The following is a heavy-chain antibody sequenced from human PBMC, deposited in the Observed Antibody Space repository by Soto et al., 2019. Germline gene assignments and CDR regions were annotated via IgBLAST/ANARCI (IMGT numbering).Heavy chain of an antibody. Sequence: QVQLVQSGAEVKKPGASVKVSCKASGYTFTSYYMHWVRQAPGQGLEWMGIINPSGGSTGYAQKFQGRVTMARDTSTSTVYMELSSLRSEDTAVYYCARGAPGQLVQNYYYCGMDVWGQGTTVTVSS. CDR2: INPSGGST. CDR3: ARGAPGQLVQNYYYCGMDV. J-gene: IGHJ6*02. D-gene: IGHD6-6*01. CDR1: GYTFTSYY. V-gene: IGHV1-46*01.